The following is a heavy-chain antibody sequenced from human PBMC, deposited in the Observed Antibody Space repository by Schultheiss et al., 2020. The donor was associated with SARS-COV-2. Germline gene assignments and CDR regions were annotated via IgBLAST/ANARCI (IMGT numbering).Heavy chain of an antibody. CDR3: AKDLRYYYDSSGKGGY. CDR1: GFTFSSYA. J-gene: IGHJ4*02. V-gene: IGHV3-23*01. CDR2: ISGSGGST. D-gene: IGHD3-22*01. Sequence: GGSLRLSCAASGFTFSSYAMSWVRQAPGKGLEWVSAISGSGGSTYYADSVKGRFTISRDNSKNTLYLQMNSLRAEDTAVYYCAKDLRYYYDSSGKGGYWGQGTLVTVSS.